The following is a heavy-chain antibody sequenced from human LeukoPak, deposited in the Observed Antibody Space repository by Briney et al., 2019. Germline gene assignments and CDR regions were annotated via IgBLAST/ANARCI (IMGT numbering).Heavy chain of an antibody. D-gene: IGHD6-6*01. CDR1: GGSFSGYY. CDR3: ASPIAARPRDY. J-gene: IGHJ4*02. V-gene: IGHV4-34*01. Sequence: PSETLSLTCAVYGGSFSGYYWSWIRQPPGKGREWSGEINHSGSTNYNPSLKSRVTISVDTSKNQFSLKLSSVTAADTAVYYCASPIAARPRDYWGQGTLVTVSS. CDR2: INHSGST.